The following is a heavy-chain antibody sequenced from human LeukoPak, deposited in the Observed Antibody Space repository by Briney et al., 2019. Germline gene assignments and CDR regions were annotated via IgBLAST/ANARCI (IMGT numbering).Heavy chain of an antibody. CDR1: GGTFSSYA. J-gene: IGHJ4*02. Sequence: ASVKVSCKASGGTFSSYAISWVRQAPGQGLEWMGRIIPILGIANYAQKFQGRVTITADKSTSTAYMELSSLRSEDTAVYYCARSSREAGTLNYWGQGTLVTVSS. CDR3: ARSSREAGTLNY. D-gene: IGHD6-13*01. CDR2: IIPILGIA. V-gene: IGHV1-69*04.